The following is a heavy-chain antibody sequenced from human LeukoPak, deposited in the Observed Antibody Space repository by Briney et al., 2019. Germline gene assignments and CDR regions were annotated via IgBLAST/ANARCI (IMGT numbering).Heavy chain of an antibody. Sequence: ASVTVSCKASGYTFTSYDMNWVRQATGQGLEWMGWMNPNSGNTGYAQKFQGRVTITRNTSISTAYMELSSLRSEGTAVYYCATEGQGLDAFDIWGQGTMVTVSS. CDR1: GYTFTSYD. J-gene: IGHJ3*02. CDR2: MNPNSGNT. V-gene: IGHV1-8*03. CDR3: ATEGQGLDAFDI.